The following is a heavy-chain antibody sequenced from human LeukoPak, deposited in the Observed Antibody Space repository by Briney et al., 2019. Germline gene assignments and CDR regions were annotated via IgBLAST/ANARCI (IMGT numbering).Heavy chain of an antibody. CDR3: ARGYYGSGSYIRGLGYYFDY. CDR1: GGTFSSYA. Sequence: GSSVKVSCKASGGTFSSYAISWVRQAPGQGLEWMGGIIPIFGTANYAQKFQGRVTITADKSTSTAYMELSSLRSEDTAVYYCARGYYGSGSYIRGLGYYFDYWGQGTLVTVSS. J-gene: IGHJ4*02. CDR2: IIPIFGTA. V-gene: IGHV1-69*06. D-gene: IGHD3-10*01.